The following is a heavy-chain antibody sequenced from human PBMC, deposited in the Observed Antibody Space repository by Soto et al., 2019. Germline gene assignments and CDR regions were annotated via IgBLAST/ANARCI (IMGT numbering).Heavy chain of an antibody. J-gene: IGHJ4*02. V-gene: IGHV3-23*01. CDR2: ISGSGGST. Sequence: PGGSLRLSCAASGFTFSSYAMSWVRQAPGKGLEWVSGISGSGGSTYYADSVKGRFAISRDNSRNTLYLQMHSLTAEDTAVYYCANGRATYGLLTHDYWGQGTLVTVSS. D-gene: IGHD3-9*01. CDR3: ANGRATYGLLTHDY. CDR1: GFTFSSYA.